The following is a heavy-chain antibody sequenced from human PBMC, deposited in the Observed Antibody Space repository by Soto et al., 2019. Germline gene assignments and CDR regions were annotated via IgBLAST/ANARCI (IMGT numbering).Heavy chain of an antibody. Sequence: GGSLRLSCTASGFTFGDYAMSWFRQAPGKGLEWVGFIRSKAYGGTTEYAASVKGRFTISRDDSKSIAYLQMNSLKTEDTAVYYCTREYYDFWSGPPYYFDYWGQGTLVTVSS. CDR3: TREYYDFWSGPPYYFDY. V-gene: IGHV3-49*03. J-gene: IGHJ4*02. D-gene: IGHD3-3*01. CDR1: GFTFGDYA. CDR2: IRSKAYGGTT.